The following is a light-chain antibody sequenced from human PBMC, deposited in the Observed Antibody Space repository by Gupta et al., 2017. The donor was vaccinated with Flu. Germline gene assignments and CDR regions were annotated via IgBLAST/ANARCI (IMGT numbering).Light chain of an antibody. CDR1: SGHSDYA. J-gene: IGLJ3*02. Sequence: VKLTCTLSSGHSDYAIAWHQQQPEKGPRFLTKVNSDGSHNKGDGIPDRFSGSSSGTERYLTISSLQSEDETDYHCQTWSAGIHVFGGGTKLTVL. V-gene: IGLV4-69*01. CDR2: VNSDGSH. CDR3: QTWSAGIHV.